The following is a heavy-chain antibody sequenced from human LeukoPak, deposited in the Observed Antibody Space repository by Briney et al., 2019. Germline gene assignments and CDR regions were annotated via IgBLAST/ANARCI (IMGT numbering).Heavy chain of an antibody. CDR1: GGTFSSYV. CDR3: ARDDVAAAGTTYNPFYY. J-gene: IGHJ4*02. V-gene: IGHV1-69*13. Sequence: ASVKVSCKASGGTFSSYVISWVRQAPGHGLEWMGGMIPIFGTANYAQKFQGRVTITADESTSTAYMELNSLRSEDTAVYFCARDDVAAAGTTYNPFYYWGQGTLVTVSS. D-gene: IGHD6-13*01. CDR2: MIPIFGTA.